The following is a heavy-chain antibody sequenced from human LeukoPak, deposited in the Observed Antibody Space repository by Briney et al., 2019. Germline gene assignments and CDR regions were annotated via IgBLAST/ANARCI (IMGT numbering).Heavy chain of an antibody. Sequence: SETLSLTCTVSGGSISSSSYYWGWIRQPPGKGLEWIGSIYYSGSTYYNPSLKSRVTISVDTSKNQFSLKLSSVTAADTAVYYCAEVVGATSRFDYWGQGTLVTVSS. V-gene: IGHV4-39*01. J-gene: IGHJ4*02. CDR3: AEVVGATSRFDY. D-gene: IGHD1-26*01. CDR1: GGSISSSSYY. CDR2: IYYSGST.